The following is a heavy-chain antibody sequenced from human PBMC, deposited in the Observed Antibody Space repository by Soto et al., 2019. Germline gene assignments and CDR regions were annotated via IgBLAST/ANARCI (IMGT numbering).Heavy chain of an antibody. CDR1: GGSIGSGVYS. CDR3: ASPSERYRLRPKRQFDY. J-gene: IGHJ4*02. V-gene: IGHV4-30-2*01. CDR2: IYHSGST. D-gene: IGHD5-18*01. Sequence: PSETLSLTCAVSGGSIGSGVYSWSWIRQPPGKGLEWIGYIYHSGSTYYNPSLKSRVTISVDTSKNQFSLKLSSVTAADTAVYYCASPSERYRLRPKRQFDYWGQGTLVTVSS.